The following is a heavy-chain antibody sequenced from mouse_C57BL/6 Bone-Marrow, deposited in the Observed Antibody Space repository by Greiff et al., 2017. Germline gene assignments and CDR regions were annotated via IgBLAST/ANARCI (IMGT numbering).Heavy chain of an antibody. CDR1: GYTFTDYY. V-gene: IGHV1-26*01. J-gene: IGHJ3*01. CDR3: ASRLRFAY. Sequence: SGPELVKPGASVKISCKASGYTFTDYYMNWVKQSHGKSLEWIGDINPNNGGTSYNQKFKGKATLTADKSSSTAYMQLSSLTSEDSAVYFCASRLRFAYWGQGTLVTVSA. CDR2: INPNNGGT. D-gene: IGHD2-1*01.